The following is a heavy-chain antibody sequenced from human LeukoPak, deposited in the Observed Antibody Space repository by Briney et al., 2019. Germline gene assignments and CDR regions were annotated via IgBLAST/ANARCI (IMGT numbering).Heavy chain of an antibody. CDR1: GYTFTGYY. Sequence: GASVKVSCKASGYTFTGYYMHWVRQAPGQGPEWVGIINPSSAYTTYSQKFQGRVTMTRDTSTSTVYMELSSLTSEDTAVYYCARDRNSGSYCSDYWGQGTLVTVSS. CDR2: INPSSAYT. CDR3: ARDRNSGSYCSDY. D-gene: IGHD1-26*01. J-gene: IGHJ4*02. V-gene: IGHV1-46*01.